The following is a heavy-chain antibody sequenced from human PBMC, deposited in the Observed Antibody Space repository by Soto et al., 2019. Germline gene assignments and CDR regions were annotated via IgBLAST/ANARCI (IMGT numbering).Heavy chain of an antibody. CDR1: YW. CDR3: ARNYETYYYDSSGYPDY. CDR2: IYPGDSDT. V-gene: IGHV5-51*01. J-gene: IGHJ4*02. D-gene: IGHD3-22*01. Sequence: YWSWIRQPPGKGLEWMGIIYPGDSDTRYSPSFQGQVTISADKSISTAYLQWSSLKASDTAMYYCARNYETYYYDSSGYPDYWGQGTLVTVSS.